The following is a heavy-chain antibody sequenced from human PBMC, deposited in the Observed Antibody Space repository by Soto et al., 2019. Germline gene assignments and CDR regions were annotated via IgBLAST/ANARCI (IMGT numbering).Heavy chain of an antibody. Sequence: SVKVSCKASGDTFSSYDLNWVRQAPAQGVEWMGGVVPMFGTANYAQKFQSRVTMTADESTTTAYMKLSSLRSEDTAVYYCARETGYASGWHGAFYFQHWGRGTLVTVSS. V-gene: IGHV1-69*13. CDR2: VVPMFGTA. CDR1: GDTFSSYD. D-gene: IGHD6-19*01. J-gene: IGHJ1*01. CDR3: ARETGYASGWHGAFYFQH.